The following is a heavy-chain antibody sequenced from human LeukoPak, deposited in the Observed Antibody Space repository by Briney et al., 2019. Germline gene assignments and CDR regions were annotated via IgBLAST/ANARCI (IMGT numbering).Heavy chain of an antibody. Sequence: ASVKVSCKASGYTFTGYYMHWVRQAPGQGLEWMGWINPNSGGTNYAQKFQGRVTMTRDTSISTAYMELSRLRSDDTAVYYCARALGYCSSTSCYTLDYWGQGTLVTASS. D-gene: IGHD2-2*02. J-gene: IGHJ4*02. CDR1: GYTFTGYY. CDR2: INPNSGGT. V-gene: IGHV1-2*02. CDR3: ARALGYCSSTSCYTLDY.